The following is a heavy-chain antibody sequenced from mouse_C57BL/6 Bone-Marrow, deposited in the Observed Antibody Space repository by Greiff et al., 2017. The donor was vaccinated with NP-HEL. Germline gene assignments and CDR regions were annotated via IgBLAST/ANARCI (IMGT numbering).Heavy chain of an antibody. CDR2: IYPGDGDT. J-gene: IGHJ2*01. CDR1: GYAFSSYW. D-gene: IGHD1-1*01. V-gene: IGHV1-80*01. CDR3: ARRYGSSLFDY. Sequence: QVHVKQSGAELVKPGASVKISCKASGYAFSSYWMNWVKQRPGKGLEWIGQIYPGDGDTNYNGKFKGKATLTADKSSSTAYMQRSSLTSEDSAVYFCARRYGSSLFDYWGQGTTLTVSS.